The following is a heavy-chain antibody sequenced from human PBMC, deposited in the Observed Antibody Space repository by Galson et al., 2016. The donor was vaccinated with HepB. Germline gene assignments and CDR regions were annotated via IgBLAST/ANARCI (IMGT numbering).Heavy chain of an antibody. V-gene: IGHV4-39*07. D-gene: IGHD2-2*01. J-gene: IGHJ4*02. CDR1: GASISNSNYY. CDR3: ARKEQYPPHHFDS. CDR2: IYYGGTT. Sequence: ETLSLTCTVSGASISNSNYYWAWIRQPPGGGLEWIASIYYGGTTYYSPSLKSRVSISADTSKDQFSLKLNSVTAADTAVYYCARKEQYPPHHFDSWGRGLLLTVSS.